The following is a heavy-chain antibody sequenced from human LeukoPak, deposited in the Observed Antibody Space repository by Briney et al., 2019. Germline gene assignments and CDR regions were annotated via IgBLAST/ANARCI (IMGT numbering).Heavy chain of an antibody. CDR3: ARSLHSTLSGSYSNFAFDI. CDR2: IYPGDSDT. CDR1: GYSFTSYW. V-gene: IGHV5-51*01. J-gene: IGHJ3*02. D-gene: IGHD1-26*01. Sequence: GESLKISCKGSGYSFTSYWIGWVRQMPGKGLEWMGIIYPGDSDTRYSPSFQGQVTISADKSISTAYLQWSSLKASDTAMYYCARSLHSTLSGSYSNFAFDIWGQGTMVTVSS.